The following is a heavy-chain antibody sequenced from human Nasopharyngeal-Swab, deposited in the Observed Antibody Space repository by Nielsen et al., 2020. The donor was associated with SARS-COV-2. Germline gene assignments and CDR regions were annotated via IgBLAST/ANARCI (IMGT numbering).Heavy chain of an antibody. J-gene: IGHJ6*03. CDR1: GFTFSSYA. V-gene: IGHV3-23*01. Sequence: GGSLRLSCAASGFTFSSYAMSWVRQAPGKGLEWVSAISGSGGSTYYADSVKGRFTISRGNSKNTLYLQMNSLRAEDTAVYYCAKGNYAYYYYYYMDVWGKGTTVTVSS. D-gene: IGHD4-11*01. CDR3: AKGNYAYYYYYYMDV. CDR2: ISGSGGST.